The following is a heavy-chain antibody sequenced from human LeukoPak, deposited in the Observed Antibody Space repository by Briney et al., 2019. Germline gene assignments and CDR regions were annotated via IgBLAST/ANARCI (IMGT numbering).Heavy chain of an antibody. Sequence: GASVKVSCKASGYTFTNYGFSWVRQATGQGLEWMGWISAYNGNTNYAQKLQGRVSMTTDTSTSTAYMELRSLRSDDTAVYYCARASLGGEFDYWGQGTLVTVSS. CDR2: ISAYNGNT. J-gene: IGHJ4*02. D-gene: IGHD7-27*01. CDR3: ARASLGGEFDY. CDR1: GYTFTNYG. V-gene: IGHV1-18*01.